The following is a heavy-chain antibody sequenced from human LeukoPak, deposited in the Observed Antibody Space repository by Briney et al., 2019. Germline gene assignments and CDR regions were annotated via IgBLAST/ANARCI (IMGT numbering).Heavy chain of an antibody. V-gene: IGHV1-18*01. Sequence: ASVKVSCKASGYTFNSYGIIGVRQAPGQGLEWMGWINTYNGNTNYAQKVQGRVTMTSDISTSTDYTELRSLRYDDTAVYYCARAAQRLRYFDWTRRDSFDYWGQGTLVTVSS. D-gene: IGHD3-9*01. CDR2: INTYNGNT. CDR1: GYTFNSYG. J-gene: IGHJ4*02. CDR3: ARAAQRLRYFDWTRRDSFDY.